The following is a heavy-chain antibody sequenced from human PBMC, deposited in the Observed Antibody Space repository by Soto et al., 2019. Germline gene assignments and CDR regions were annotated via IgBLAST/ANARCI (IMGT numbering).Heavy chain of an antibody. D-gene: IGHD6-19*01. J-gene: IGHJ4*02. CDR1: GFTVSSNY. V-gene: IGHV3-66*01. CDR2: IYSGGST. CDR3: ARARGGQWLVVWNYFDY. Sequence: EVQLVESGGGLVQPGGSLRLSCAASGFTVSSNYMSWVRQAPGKGLEWVSVIYSGGSTYYADSVKGRFTISRDNSKNKLYLQMNSLRAADTAVYYCARARGGQWLVVWNYFDYWGQGTLVTVSS.